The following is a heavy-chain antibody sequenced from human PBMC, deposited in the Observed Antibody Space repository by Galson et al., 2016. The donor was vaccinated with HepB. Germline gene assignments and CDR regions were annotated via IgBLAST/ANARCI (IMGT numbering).Heavy chain of an antibody. D-gene: IGHD3-16*02. CDR3: AKDYVWGSYLLTHFDS. CDR2: ISGSGGST. V-gene: IGHV3-23*01. CDR1: GFSFSRYA. J-gene: IGHJ4*02. Sequence: SLRLSCAASGFSFSRYAMSWVRQAPGKGLDWVSGISGSGGSTHYADSVKGRFTISRDNSKNTLYPQMNSLRVEDTAVYYCAKDYVWGSYLLTHFDSWGQGTLVTVSS.